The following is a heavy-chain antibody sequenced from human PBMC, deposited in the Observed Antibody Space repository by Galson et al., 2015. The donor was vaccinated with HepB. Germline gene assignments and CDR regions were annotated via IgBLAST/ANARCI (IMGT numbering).Heavy chain of an antibody. V-gene: IGHV3-7*03. CDR3: VRDRGFGANYY. CDR1: GINFIGYW. CDR2: IRPDGGQR. D-gene: IGHD3-10*01. J-gene: IGHJ4*01. Sequence: LRLSCAASGINFIGYWMSWVRQPPGKGREWVANIRPDGGQRAYVDSVKGRFTISRDNATSSLYLQMDSLGVEDTAAYHCVRDRGFGANYYWGHGTLVTVSS.